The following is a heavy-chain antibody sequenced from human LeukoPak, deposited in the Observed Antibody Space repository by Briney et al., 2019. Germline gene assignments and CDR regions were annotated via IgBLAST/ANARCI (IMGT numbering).Heavy chain of an antibody. CDR3: ARVLWNAFDY. CDR2: IYSGGST. Sequence: PGGSLRLSCEVSGFTVSSNYMSWVRQAPGKGLEWVSVIYSGGSTYYADSVKGRFTISRHNSKNTLYLQMNSLRAEDTAVYYCARVLWNAFDYWGQGTLVTVSS. J-gene: IGHJ4*02. CDR1: GFTVSSNY. D-gene: IGHD3-10*01. V-gene: IGHV3-53*04.